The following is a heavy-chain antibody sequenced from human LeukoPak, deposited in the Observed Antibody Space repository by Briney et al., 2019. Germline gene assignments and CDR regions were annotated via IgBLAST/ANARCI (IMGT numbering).Heavy chain of an antibody. CDR2: TYYRSKWYS. CDR1: GASVSGSAS. V-gene: IGHV6-1*01. D-gene: IGHD1-1*01. J-gene: IGHJ5*02. CDR3: ARDPDSSNEWGPFDP. Sequence: SQTLSLTCAISGASVSGSASWNWIRQSPSRGLEWLGRTYYRSKWYSEYATSVTGQISINADTSKNQFSLQLNSVIPEDTAVYYCARDPDSSNEWGPFDPWGQGTLVTVSS.